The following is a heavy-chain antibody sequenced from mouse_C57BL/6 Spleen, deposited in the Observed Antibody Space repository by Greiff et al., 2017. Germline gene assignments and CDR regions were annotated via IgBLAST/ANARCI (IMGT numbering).Heavy chain of an antibody. Sequence: VKLVESGPGLVAPSQSLSITCTVSGFSLTSYCVHWVRQPPGKGLEWLVVIWRDGSTTYNSALKSRLSISKDNSKSQVYLKMNSLQTDDTAMYYCARSKLGLAMDYWGQGTSVTVAS. CDR1: GFSLTSYC. V-gene: IGHV2-6*03. D-gene: IGHD4-1*01. CDR2: IWRDGST. J-gene: IGHJ4*01. CDR3: ARSKLGLAMDY.